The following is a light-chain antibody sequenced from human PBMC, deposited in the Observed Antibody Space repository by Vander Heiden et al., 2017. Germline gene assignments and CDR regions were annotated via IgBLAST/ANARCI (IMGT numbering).Light chain of an antibody. CDR2: AAS. Sequence: AIRMTQSPSSFSASTGERVTITCRASQGISSYLAWYQQKPGKAPKLLIYAASTLQSGVPSRFSGSGSGTDFTLTISCLQSEDFATYYCQQYDSYPATFGQGTKVEIK. CDR1: QGISSY. CDR3: QQYDSYPAT. V-gene: IGKV1-8*01. J-gene: IGKJ1*01.